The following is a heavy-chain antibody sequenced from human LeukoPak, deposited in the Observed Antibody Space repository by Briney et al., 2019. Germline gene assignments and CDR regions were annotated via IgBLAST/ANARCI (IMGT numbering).Heavy chain of an antibody. CDR2: IYYSGST. V-gene: IGHV4-30-4*08. Sequence: PSETLSLTCTGSGGSISSGDYYWSWIRQPPGKGLEWIGYIYYSGSTYYNPSLKSRVTISVDTSKIQFSLKLSSVTAADTAVYYCARKTDDAFDIWGQGTMVTVSS. CDR1: GGSISSGDYY. CDR3: ARKTDDAFDI. J-gene: IGHJ3*02.